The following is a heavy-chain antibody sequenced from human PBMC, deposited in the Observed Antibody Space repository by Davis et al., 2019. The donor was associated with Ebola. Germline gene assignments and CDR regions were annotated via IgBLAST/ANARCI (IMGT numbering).Heavy chain of an antibody. CDR1: GYTFNDYY. J-gene: IGHJ4*02. CDR2: INPNSGGT. D-gene: IGHD3-3*01. CDR3: ARAPREFWSGYYKLKDYFDY. Sequence: ASVKVSCKASGYTFNDYYMHWVRQAPGQGFEWMGWINPNSGGTNYAQKFQGRVTMTRDTSISTAYMELSRLRSDDTAVYYCARAPREFWSGYYKLKDYFDYWGQGTLVTVSS. V-gene: IGHV1-2*02.